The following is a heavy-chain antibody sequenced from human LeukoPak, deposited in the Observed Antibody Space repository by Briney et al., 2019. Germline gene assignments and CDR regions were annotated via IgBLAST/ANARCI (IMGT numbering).Heavy chain of an antibody. CDR2: ISSSSSYT. CDR3: ARDPRWNYGSGSYYYDY. CDR1: GFTFSDYY. Sequence: PGGSLRLSCAASGFTFSDYYMSWIRQAPGKGLEWVSYISSSSSYTNYADSVEGRFTISRDNAKNSLYLQMNSLRAEDTAVYYCARDPRWNYGSGSYYYDYWGQGTLVTVSS. J-gene: IGHJ4*02. V-gene: IGHV3-11*06. D-gene: IGHD3-10*01.